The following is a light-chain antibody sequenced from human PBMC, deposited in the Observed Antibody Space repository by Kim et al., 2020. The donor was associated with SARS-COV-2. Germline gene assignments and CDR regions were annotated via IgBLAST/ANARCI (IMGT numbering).Light chain of an antibody. CDR1: SSNIGAGYD. Sequence: QSVLTQPPSVSGAPGQRVTISCTGSSSNIGAGYDVHWYQQVPGTAPKLLIYDKGDRPSGVPDQFSGSKSGTSASLAITGLQAEDEADYYCQSYDNRLSGYVFGSGTKVTVL. CDR2: DKG. CDR3: QSYDNRLSGYV. J-gene: IGLJ1*01. V-gene: IGLV1-40*01.